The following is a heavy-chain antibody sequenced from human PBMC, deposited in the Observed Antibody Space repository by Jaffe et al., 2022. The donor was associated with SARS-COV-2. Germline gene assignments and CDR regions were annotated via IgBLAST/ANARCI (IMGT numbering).Heavy chain of an antibody. CDR3: ARDRGLGTYGMDV. Sequence: EVQLVESGGGLVKPGGSLRLSCAASGFTFSSYSMNWVRQAPGKGLEWVSSISSSSSYIYYADSVKGRFTISRDNAKNSLYLQMNSLRAEDTAVYYCARDRGLGTYGMDVWGQGTTVTVSS. J-gene: IGHJ6*02. V-gene: IGHV3-21*01. CDR1: GFTFSSYS. CDR2: ISSSSSYI. D-gene: IGHD1-1*01.